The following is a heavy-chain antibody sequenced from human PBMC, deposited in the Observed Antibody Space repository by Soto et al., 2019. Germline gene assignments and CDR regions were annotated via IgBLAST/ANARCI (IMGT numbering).Heavy chain of an antibody. CDR1: GGSISSGGYS. Sequence: QLQLQESGSGLVKPSQTLSLTCAVSGGSISSGGYSWSWIRQPPGKGLEWIGYIYHSGSTYYNPSLKSRVTISVDRSKNQFSLKLSSVTAADTAVYYCARGGGGQWPSQFYYYYGMDVWGQGTTVTVSS. CDR2: IYHSGST. D-gene: IGHD6-19*01. CDR3: ARGGGGQWPSQFYYYYGMDV. J-gene: IGHJ6*02. V-gene: IGHV4-30-2*01.